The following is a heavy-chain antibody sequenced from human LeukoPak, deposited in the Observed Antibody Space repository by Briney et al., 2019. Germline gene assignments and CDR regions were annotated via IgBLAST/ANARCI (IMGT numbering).Heavy chain of an antibody. J-gene: IGHJ4*02. CDR3: ARRLDC. CDR2: ISSSGSTM. CDR1: GFTFSDFY. Sequence: GGSLRLSCAASGFTFSDFYLNWIRQAPGKGLEWVSYISSSGSTMYYADSVRGRFTISRDNAKNSLYLQMSSLRAEDTAVYYCARRLDCWGQGTLVTVSS. V-gene: IGHV3-11*04.